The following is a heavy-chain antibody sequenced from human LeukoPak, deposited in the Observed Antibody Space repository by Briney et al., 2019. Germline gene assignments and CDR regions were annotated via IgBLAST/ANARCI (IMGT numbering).Heavy chain of an antibody. CDR3: AGSIMITFGGVIANSPTDY. V-gene: IGHV4-38-2*02. CDR2: IYHSGST. Sequence: SEALSLTCTVSGYSISSGYYWGWIRQPPGKGLEWIGSIYHSGSTYYNPSLKSRVTISVDTSKNQFSLKLSSVTAADTTVYYCAGSIMITFGGVIANSPTDYWGQGTLVTVSS. J-gene: IGHJ4*02. D-gene: IGHD3-16*02. CDR1: GYSISSGYY.